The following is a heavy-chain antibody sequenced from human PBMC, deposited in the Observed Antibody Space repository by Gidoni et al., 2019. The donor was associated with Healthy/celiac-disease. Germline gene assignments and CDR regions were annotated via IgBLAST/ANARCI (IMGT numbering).Heavy chain of an antibody. D-gene: IGHD3-22*01. Sequence: QVQLVESGGGVVQPGRSLRRSRAASGFTLRSYCMHRVRQAPGKGLEWVAVIWYDGSNKYYADSVKGRFTISRDNSKNTLYLQMNSLRAEDTAVYYCARDAPIVVDQGYMDVWGKGTTVTVSS. J-gene: IGHJ6*03. CDR2: IWYDGSNK. V-gene: IGHV3-33*01. CDR3: ARDAPIVVDQGYMDV. CDR1: GFTLRSYC.